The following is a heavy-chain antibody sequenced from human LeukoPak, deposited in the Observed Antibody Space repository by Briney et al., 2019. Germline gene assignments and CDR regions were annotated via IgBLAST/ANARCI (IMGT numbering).Heavy chain of an antibody. J-gene: IGHJ4*02. CDR1: GFTFSDYS. CDR3: ARDYKYAFDN. CDR2: IGIDSGNT. Sequence: GGSLRLSCAASGFTFSDYSMNWVRQAPGKGLEWISYIGIDSGNTNYVDSVKGRFTISGDKAKSSLYLQMNSLRVEDTAVYYCARDYKYAFDNWGQGTLVTVSS. V-gene: IGHV3-48*01. D-gene: IGHD5-24*01.